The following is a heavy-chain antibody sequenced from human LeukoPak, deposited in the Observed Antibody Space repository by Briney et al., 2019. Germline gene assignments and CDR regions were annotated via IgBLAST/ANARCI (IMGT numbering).Heavy chain of an antibody. J-gene: IGHJ4*02. D-gene: IGHD5-24*01. CDR3: AKDRDGADRIVL. CDR1: AYDFTGYY. CDR2: LNPNTGHA. V-gene: IGHV1-2*06. Sequence: ASVKVSCKVVAYDFTGYYIHWVRPAPGQGPEWMGRLNPNTGHAVYAFKFQGRVTITRDTSSNTAYMEVTRLTSDDTALYYCAKDRDGADRIVLWGQGTLVTVSS.